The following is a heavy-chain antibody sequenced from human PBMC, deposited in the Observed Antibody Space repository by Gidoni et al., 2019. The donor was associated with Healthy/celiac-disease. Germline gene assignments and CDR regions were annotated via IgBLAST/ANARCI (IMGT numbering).Heavy chain of an antibody. CDR3: ARRENSRSFDI. J-gene: IGHJ3*02. D-gene: IGHD1-26*01. CDR1: GGSISSYY. V-gene: IGHV4-59*08. CDR2: IYYSGST. Sequence: QVQLPASCPGLVKPSETLSLTCTVSGGSISSYYWLWIRQPPGKGLAWIGYIYYSGSTNYNPSRKSRVTISVDTSKNQFSLKLSSVTAADTAVYYCARRENSRSFDIWGQGTMVTVSS.